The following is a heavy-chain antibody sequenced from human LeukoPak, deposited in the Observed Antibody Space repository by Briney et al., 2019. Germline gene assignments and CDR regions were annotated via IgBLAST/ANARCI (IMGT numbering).Heavy chain of an antibody. CDR2: INSDGSST. V-gene: IGHV3-74*01. J-gene: IGHJ6*02. CDR3: ARGGRITMVRGSSGMDV. Sequence: PGGSLRLSCAASGFTFSSYWMHWVRQAPGKGLVWVSRINSDGSSTSYADSVKGRFTISRDNAKNTLYLQMNSLRAEDTAVYYCARGGRITMVRGSSGMDVWGQGTTVTVSS. D-gene: IGHD3-10*01. CDR1: GFTFSSYW.